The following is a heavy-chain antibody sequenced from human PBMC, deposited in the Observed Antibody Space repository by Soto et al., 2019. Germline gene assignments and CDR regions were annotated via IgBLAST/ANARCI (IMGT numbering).Heavy chain of an antibody. CDR2: ISASTRNT. Sequence: QVPLVQSGAEVKKPGASVKVSCQASGYTFTNYAISWVRQAPGQGLEWMGWISASTRNTDQAQNFQGRVTMTTDTSTNTANVELRSLRSDDTAVYYCARCYCSVGSCYACWHFDLWGRGTLVTVSS. D-gene: IGHD2-15*01. CDR3: ARCYCSVGSCYACWHFDL. V-gene: IGHV1-18*01. J-gene: IGHJ2*01. CDR1: GYTFTNYA.